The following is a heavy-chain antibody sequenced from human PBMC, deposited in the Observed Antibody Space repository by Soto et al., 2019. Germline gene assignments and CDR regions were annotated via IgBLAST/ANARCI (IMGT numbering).Heavy chain of an antibody. D-gene: IGHD6-13*01. CDR1: GFTFSSYG. V-gene: IGHV3-30*18. J-gene: IGHJ4*02. CDR3: AKPLAAADTCFDY. Sequence: QVQLVESGGGVVQPGRSLRLSCAASGFTFSSYGMHWVRQAPGKGLEWVAVISYDGSNKYYADSVKGRFTISRDNSKNTLYLQMNSLRAEDTAVYYCAKPLAAADTCFDYWGQGTLVTVSS. CDR2: ISYDGSNK.